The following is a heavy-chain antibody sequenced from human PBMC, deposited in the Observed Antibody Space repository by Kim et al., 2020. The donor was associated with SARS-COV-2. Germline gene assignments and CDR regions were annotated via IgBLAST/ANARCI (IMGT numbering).Heavy chain of an antibody. D-gene: IGHD5-12*01. Sequence: ASVKVSCKASGYTFTSYDINWVRQATGQGLEWMGWMNPNSGNTGYAQKFQGRVTMTRNTSISTAYMELSSLRSEDTAVYYCARVVGRLGGYDLVLGNDYWGQGTLVTVSS. CDR2: MNPNSGNT. J-gene: IGHJ4*02. CDR3: ARVVGRLGGYDLVLGNDY. CDR1: GYTFTSYD. V-gene: IGHV1-8*01.